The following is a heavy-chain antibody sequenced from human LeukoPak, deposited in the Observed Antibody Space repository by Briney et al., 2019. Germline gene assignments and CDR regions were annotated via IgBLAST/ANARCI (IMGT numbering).Heavy chain of an antibody. CDR3: ARQGGSYSGAFDI. CDR1: GYRFTSYW. CDR2: VYPGDSDT. V-gene: IGHV5-51*01. D-gene: IGHD1-26*01. Sequence: GESLNISCKGSGYRFTSYWIGWVRQMPGKGLEWMGIVYPGDSDTRYSPSFQGQVTISADKSISTAYLQWSSLKASDTAVYYCARQGGSYSGAFDIWGQGTVVTVSS. J-gene: IGHJ3*02.